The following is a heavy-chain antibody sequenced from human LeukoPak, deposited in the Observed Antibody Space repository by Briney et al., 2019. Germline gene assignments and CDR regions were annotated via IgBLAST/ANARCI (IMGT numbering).Heavy chain of an antibody. V-gene: IGHV1-2*02. D-gene: IGHD2-15*01. Sequence: ASVKVSCKASGYTFTGYYMHWVRQAPGQGLEWMGWINPNSGGTNYAQKFQGRVTMTRDTSISTAYMELSRLRSDDTAVYYCARLVRRYCSGGSCSRVNWFDPWGQGTLVTVSS. CDR1: GYTFTGYY. CDR2: INPNSGGT. J-gene: IGHJ5*02. CDR3: ARLVRRYCSGGSCSRVNWFDP.